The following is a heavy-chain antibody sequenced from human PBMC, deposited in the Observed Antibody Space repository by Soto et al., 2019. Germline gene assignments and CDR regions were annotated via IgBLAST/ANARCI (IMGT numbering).Heavy chain of an antibody. D-gene: IGHD1-1*01. J-gene: IGHJ5*01. CDR3: ARVRQGCSANNCYFDP. V-gene: IGHV4-4*02. CDR1: GGSVRAPDW. Sequence: QVHLQESGPGLVAPSGTLSLTCTLSGGSVRAPDWWNWVRQSPDKGLEWIAEVHISGHSNYNPSHRRRVSVSIDSSNNQFYLNLNSVTAADTAIYYCARVRQGCSANNCYFDPWGQGTQVTISS. CDR2: VHISGHS.